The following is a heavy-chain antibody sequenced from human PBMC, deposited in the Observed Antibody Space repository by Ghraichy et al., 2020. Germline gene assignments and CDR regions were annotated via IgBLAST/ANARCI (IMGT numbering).Heavy chain of an antibody. D-gene: IGHD3-3*01. V-gene: IGHV4-59*01. CDR2: IYYSGST. Sequence: SQTLSLTCTVSGGSISSYYWSWIRQPPGKGLEWIGYIYYSGSTNYNPSLKSRVTISVDTSKNQFSLKLSSVTAADTAVYYCARVSEDYDFWSGYQPAYNWFDPWGQGTLVTVSS. J-gene: IGHJ5*02. CDR1: GGSISSYY. CDR3: ARVSEDYDFWSGYQPAYNWFDP.